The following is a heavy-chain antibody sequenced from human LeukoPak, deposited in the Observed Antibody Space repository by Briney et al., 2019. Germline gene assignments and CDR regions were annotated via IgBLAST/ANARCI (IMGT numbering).Heavy chain of an antibody. D-gene: IGHD3-10*01. J-gene: IGHJ3*02. CDR3: VTEEGKYYSDSGSYAFDI. Sequence: GGSLRLSCAASGFTFSRFWMHWVRQSPGGGLVWVSRINTDGSITSYADSVKGRFTISRDNAKNTLYLQMNSLRAEDTAVYYCVTEEGKYYSDSGSYAFDIWGQGTMVTVSS. CDR1: GFTFSRFW. V-gene: IGHV3-74*01. CDR2: INTDGSIT.